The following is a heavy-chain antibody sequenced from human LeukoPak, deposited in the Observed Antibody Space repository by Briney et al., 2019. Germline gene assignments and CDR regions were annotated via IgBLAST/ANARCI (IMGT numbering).Heavy chain of an antibody. D-gene: IGHD1-26*01. CDR1: GYSISSSHY. CDR2: IYYSGST. CDR3: ARQKSGSYGLFDY. Sequence: SETLSLTCTVSGYSISSSHYWGWIRQPPGKGLEWIGSIYYSGSTYYNPSLKSRVTISVDTSKNQFSLKLSSVTAADTSVYYCARQKSGSYGLFDYWGQGTLVTVSS. V-gene: IGHV4-39*01. J-gene: IGHJ4*02.